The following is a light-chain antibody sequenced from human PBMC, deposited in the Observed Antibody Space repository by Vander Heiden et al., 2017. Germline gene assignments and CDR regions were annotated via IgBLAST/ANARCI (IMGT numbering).Light chain of an antibody. CDR1: SYNIGSNY. V-gene: IGLV1-47*01. Sequence: GQRVTISCSGSSYNIGSNYVYWYQQLPGTAPKLLIYRNNQRPSGVPDRFSGSKSGTSASLSISGLRSEDEADYYCAAWDDSLSGWVFGGGTKLTVL. CDR2: RNN. J-gene: IGLJ3*02. CDR3: AAWDDSLSGWV.